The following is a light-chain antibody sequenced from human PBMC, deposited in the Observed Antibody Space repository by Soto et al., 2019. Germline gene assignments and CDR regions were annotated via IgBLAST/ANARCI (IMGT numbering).Light chain of an antibody. CDR3: QQRSDWPPT. CDR1: QSVRSY. Sequence: EIVLTQSPATLSLTPGDRATLSCRASQSVRSYLAWYQQKPGQAPRLLIYDASNRATGIPARFSGSGSGTDFTLTVSSLEPEDFAVYYCQQRSDWPPTFGGGTKVDNK. J-gene: IGKJ4*01. V-gene: IGKV3-11*01. CDR2: DAS.